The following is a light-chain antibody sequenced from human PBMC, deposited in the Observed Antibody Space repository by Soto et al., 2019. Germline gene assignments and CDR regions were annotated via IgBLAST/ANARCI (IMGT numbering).Light chain of an antibody. Sequence: IQLTQSPSSLSATVGDRVTITCRASQDISRALAWYQQKPGKAPNLLISPASNLRSGVPSRFSCSGSGTDFTLTINRLQPEDFANYWCQQLYGYPLTFGGGSKLEIK. CDR3: QQLYGYPLT. CDR1: QDISRA. V-gene: IGKV1-9*01. CDR2: PAS. J-gene: IGKJ4*01.